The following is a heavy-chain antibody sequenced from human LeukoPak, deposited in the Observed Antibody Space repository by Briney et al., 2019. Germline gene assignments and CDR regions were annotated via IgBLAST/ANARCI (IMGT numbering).Heavy chain of an antibody. V-gene: IGHV3-74*01. CDR3: ARTGTAMVSAVDI. J-gene: IGHJ3*02. Sequence: PGGSLRLSCAASGFTFNKHWMHWVRQAPGKGLVWVSRINSDGSSTSYADSVKGRFTISRDNAKNTLFLQMNSLRAEDTAVYYCARTGTAMVSAVDIWGQGTLVTASS. D-gene: IGHD5-18*01. CDR2: INSDGSST. CDR1: GFTFNKHW.